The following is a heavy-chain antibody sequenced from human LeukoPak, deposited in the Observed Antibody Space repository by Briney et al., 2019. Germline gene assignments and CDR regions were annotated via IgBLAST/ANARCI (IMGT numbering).Heavy chain of an antibody. J-gene: IGHJ3*02. CDR2: INPNSGGT. CDR3: ASRSTTVTDDDAFDI. Sequence: ASVKVSCKASGYTFTGYYMHWVRQAAGQGLEWMGWINPNSGGTNYAQKFQGWVTMTRDTSISTAYMELSRLRSDDTAVYYCASRSTTVTDDDAFDIWGQGTMVTVSS. D-gene: IGHD4-17*01. V-gene: IGHV1-2*04. CDR1: GYTFTGYY.